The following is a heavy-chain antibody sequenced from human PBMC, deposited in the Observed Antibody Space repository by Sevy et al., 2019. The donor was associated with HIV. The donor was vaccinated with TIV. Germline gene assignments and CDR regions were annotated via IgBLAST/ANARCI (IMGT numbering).Heavy chain of an antibody. J-gene: IGHJ5*02. CDR1: GFTFSNAL. D-gene: IGHD5-18*01. Sequence: GGSLRLSCAASGFTFSNALMSWVRQAPGKGLEWVGRIKSKTDGGTTDYAAPVKGRFTISRDDSKNTLYLQMNSLKTEDTAVYYCTTDLWGRGYSYAPIFAYNWFDPWGQGTLVTVSS. V-gene: IGHV3-15*01. CDR3: TTDLWGRGYSYAPIFAYNWFDP. CDR2: IKSKTDGGTT.